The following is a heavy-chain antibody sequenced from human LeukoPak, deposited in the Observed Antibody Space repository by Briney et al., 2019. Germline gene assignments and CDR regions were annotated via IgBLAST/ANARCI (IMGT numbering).Heavy chain of an antibody. J-gene: IGHJ4*02. V-gene: IGHV4-59*08. CDR3: ARHRPHGDYPLDY. D-gene: IGHD2-21*01. CDR2: IHSSGTT. Sequence: PSETVSLTCTVSDDSINNYYWSWFRQSPEKGVEWIAYIHSSGTTNFNPSLRSRVTLSIDTSKNQVSLNLNSVTAADTAIYYCARHRPHGDYPLDYWGQGTLVTVSS. CDR1: DDSINNYY.